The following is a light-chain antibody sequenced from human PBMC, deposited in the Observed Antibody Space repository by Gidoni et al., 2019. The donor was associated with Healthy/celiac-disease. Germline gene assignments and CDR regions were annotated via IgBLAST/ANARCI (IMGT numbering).Light chain of an antibody. CDR2: KDS. J-gene: IGLJ7*01. CDR1: AVPKQY. Sequence: SYELTQPPSVSVSPGQTARITCSGDAVPKQYAYWYQQKPGQAPVLVIYKDSERPSGIPERFSGSSSGTTVTLTISGVQAEDEADYYCQSADSSGTHAVFGGGTQLTVL. CDR3: QSADSSGTHAV. V-gene: IGLV3-25*03.